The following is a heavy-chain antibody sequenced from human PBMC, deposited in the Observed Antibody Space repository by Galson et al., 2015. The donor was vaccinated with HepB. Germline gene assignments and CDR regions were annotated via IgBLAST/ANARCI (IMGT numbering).Heavy chain of an antibody. V-gene: IGHV3-23*01. CDR3: AKDLGTMIVVDHDAFDI. J-gene: IGHJ3*02. CDR2: ISGSGGST. CDR1: GFTFSSYA. D-gene: IGHD3-22*01. Sequence: SLRLSCAASGFTFSSYAMSWVRQAPGKGLEWVSAISGSGGSTYYADSVKGRFTISRDNSKNTLYLQMNSLRAEDTAVYYCAKDLGTMIVVDHDAFDIWGQGTMVTVSS.